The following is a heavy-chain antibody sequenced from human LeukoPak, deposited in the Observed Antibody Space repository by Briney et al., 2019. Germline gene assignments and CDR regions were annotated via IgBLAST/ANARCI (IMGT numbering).Heavy chain of an antibody. Sequence: GESLKISCKGSGYSFTDFWIGWVRQMPGKGLEWMGVIYPGDSDTRYSPSFQGQVTISADKSISTAYLQWNSLKASDTAMYYCARHSRRGYSYGFFDYWGQGTLVTVSS. D-gene: IGHD5-18*01. CDR3: ARHSRRGYSYGFFDY. CDR2: IYPGDSDT. J-gene: IGHJ4*02. V-gene: IGHV5-51*01. CDR1: GYSFTDFW.